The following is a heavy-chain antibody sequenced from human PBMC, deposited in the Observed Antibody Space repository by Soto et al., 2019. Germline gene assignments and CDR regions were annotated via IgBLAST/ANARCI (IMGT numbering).Heavy chain of an antibody. Sequence: AASGFTFSSYSMNWVRQAPGKGLERVSSISSSSSYIYYADSVKGRFTISRDNAKNSLYLQMNSLRAEDTAVYNREXXXXXXXSWDYWGXXT. V-gene: IGHV3-21*01. CDR1: GFTFSSYS. J-gene: IGHJ4*01. CDR3: EXXXXXXXSWDY. CDR2: ISSSSSYI.